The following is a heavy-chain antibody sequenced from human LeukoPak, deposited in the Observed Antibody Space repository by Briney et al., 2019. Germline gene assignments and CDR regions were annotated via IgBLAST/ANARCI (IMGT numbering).Heavy chain of an antibody. Sequence: GGSLRLSCAASGFTFSSYAMSWVRQAPGKGLEWVSGISGSGGSTYYADSVKGRFTISGDNSKNTLYLQMNSLRAEDAAVYYCATTMAGNKYYFDYWGQGTLVTVSS. D-gene: IGHD6-19*01. CDR3: ATTMAGNKYYFDY. V-gene: IGHV3-23*01. CDR1: GFTFSSYA. CDR2: ISGSGGST. J-gene: IGHJ4*01.